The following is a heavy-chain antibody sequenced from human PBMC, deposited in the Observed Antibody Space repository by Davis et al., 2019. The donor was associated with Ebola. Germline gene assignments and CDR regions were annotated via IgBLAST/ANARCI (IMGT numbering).Heavy chain of an antibody. CDR1: GYSFNHYW. CDR3: ARLKTVTTVYYGMDV. D-gene: IGHD4-17*01. Sequence: PGGSLRLSCEGSGYSFNHYWIGWVRQMPGKGLELMGIIYPRDSDTRYSPSFQGQVTISADKSIDTAYVQWGSLKASDTAMYYCARLKTVTTVYYGMDVWGQGTTVTVSS. J-gene: IGHJ6*02. V-gene: IGHV5-51*01. CDR2: IYPRDSDT.